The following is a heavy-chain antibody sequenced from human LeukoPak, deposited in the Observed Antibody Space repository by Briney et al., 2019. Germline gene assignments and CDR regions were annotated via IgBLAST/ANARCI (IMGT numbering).Heavy chain of an antibody. Sequence: PGGSLRLSCAASGFTFSSYGMHWVRQAPGKGLEWVAVMSYDGSNKYYADSVKGRFTIYRDNSKNTLYLQMNSLRAEDTAVYYCAKGNVAHYYGSGSYSNAVWSYYGMDVWGQGTTVTVS. CDR1: GFTFSSYG. D-gene: IGHD3-10*01. CDR3: AKGNVAHYYGSGSYSNAVWSYYGMDV. CDR2: MSYDGSNK. J-gene: IGHJ6*02. V-gene: IGHV3-30*18.